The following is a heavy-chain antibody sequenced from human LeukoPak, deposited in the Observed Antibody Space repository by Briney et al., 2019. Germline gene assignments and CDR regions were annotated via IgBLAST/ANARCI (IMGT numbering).Heavy chain of an antibody. J-gene: IGHJ5*02. V-gene: IGHV1-69*05. CDR1: GGTFSSYA. CDR2: IIPIFGTA. CDR3: ARGPMTVTTDNWFDP. D-gene: IGHD4-17*01. Sequence: SVKVSCKASGGTFSSYAISWVRQAPGQGLEWMGGIIPIFGTANYAQKFQGRVTITTDKSTSTAYMELSSLRSEDTAVYYCARGPMTVTTDNWFDPWGQGTLVTVSS.